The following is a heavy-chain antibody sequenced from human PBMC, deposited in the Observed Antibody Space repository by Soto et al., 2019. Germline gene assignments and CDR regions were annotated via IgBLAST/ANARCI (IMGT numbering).Heavy chain of an antibody. CDR2: ISGSGGST. D-gene: IGHD1-20*01. CDR3: AKEAYTWNYYDY. CDR1: GFTFSSYA. V-gene: IGHV3-23*01. Sequence: PGGSLRLSCAASGFTFSSYAMSWVRQAPGKGLEWVSAISGSGGSTYYADSVKGRFTISSDDSKNTLYLQMNSRRAEDTAVYDYAKEAYTWNYYDYWGQGTLVTVSS. J-gene: IGHJ4*02.